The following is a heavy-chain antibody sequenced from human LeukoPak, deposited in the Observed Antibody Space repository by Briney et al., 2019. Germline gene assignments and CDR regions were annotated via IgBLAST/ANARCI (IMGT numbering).Heavy chain of an antibody. J-gene: IGHJ3*02. Sequence: SSETLSLTCTVSGDSIRTSGYYWTWIRQHPGKDLEWIGYIYYSGRTYYSPSLKSRVTISVHTSENQFSLELGSVTAADTAVYYCARGSAAGWHAFDIWGQGTMVTVSS. V-gene: IGHV4-31*03. CDR1: GDSIRTSGYY. CDR2: IYYSGRT. CDR3: ARGSAAGWHAFDI. D-gene: IGHD5-24*01.